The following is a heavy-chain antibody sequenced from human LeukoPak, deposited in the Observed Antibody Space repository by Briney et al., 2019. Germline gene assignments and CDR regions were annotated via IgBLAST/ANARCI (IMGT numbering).Heavy chain of an antibody. D-gene: IGHD5-18*01. CDR3: ARDRRYSYGYSDY. CDR2: INWNGGST. J-gene: IGHJ4*02. V-gene: IGHV3-20*01. Sequence: GGSLRLSRAASGFTFDDYGMSWVRQAPGKGLEWVSGINWNGGSTGYADSVKGRFTVSRDNAKNSLYLQMNSLRAEDTALYHCARDRRYSYGYSDYWGQGTLVTVSS. CDR1: GFTFDDYG.